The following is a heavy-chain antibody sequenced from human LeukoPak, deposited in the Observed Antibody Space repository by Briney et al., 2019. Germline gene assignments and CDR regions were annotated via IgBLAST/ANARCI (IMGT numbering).Heavy chain of an antibody. J-gene: IGHJ5*02. CDR1: GGTFSSYA. Sequence: SVNVSCKASGGTFSSYAISWVRQAPGQGLEWMGGIIPIFGTANYAQKFQGRVTITADESASTAYMELSSLRSEDTAVYYCARGLVGSRAEGWFDPWGQGTLVTVSS. V-gene: IGHV1-69*13. D-gene: IGHD2-15*01. CDR3: ARGLVGSRAEGWFDP. CDR2: IIPIFGTA.